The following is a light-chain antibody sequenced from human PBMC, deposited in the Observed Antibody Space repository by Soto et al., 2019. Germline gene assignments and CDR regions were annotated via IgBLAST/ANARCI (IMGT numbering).Light chain of an antibody. J-gene: IGKJ3*01. CDR1: QSVSYDY. Sequence: EVVLTQSPGTLSLSPGERATLSCRASQSVSYDYLAWYQQKPGQAPRLLIHGASSRAIGIPDRFSGGGSGTDFTLTISRLEPEDFAVYYCQHYGISVPITFGPGTKVDL. V-gene: IGKV3-20*01. CDR2: GAS. CDR3: QHYGISVPIT.